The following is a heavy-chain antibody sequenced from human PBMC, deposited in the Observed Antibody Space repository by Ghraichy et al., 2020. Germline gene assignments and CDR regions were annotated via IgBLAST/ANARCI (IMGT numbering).Heavy chain of an antibody. J-gene: IGHJ6*03. CDR1: GFAFSDYS. CDR3: ARIRPYTNYAMDV. V-gene: IGHV3-21*06. Sequence: GGSLRLSCVGSGFAFSDYSMSWVRQAPGKGLEWVLSISDTSHYKYYGDSVKGRFTISRDNAKNSLFLETDSLRAEDTAVYYCARIRPYTNYAMDVWGKGTTVTVSS. CDR2: ISDTSHYK. D-gene: IGHD2-8*01.